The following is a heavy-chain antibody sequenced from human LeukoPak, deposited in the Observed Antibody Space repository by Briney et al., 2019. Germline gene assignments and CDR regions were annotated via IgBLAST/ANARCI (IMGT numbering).Heavy chain of an antibody. V-gene: IGHV3-11*01. J-gene: IGHJ4*02. CDR2: ISSSGSTI. CDR1: GFTFSSYW. CDR3: AREIDIVAYDY. D-gene: IGHD2-15*01. Sequence: GGSLRLSCAASGFTFSSYWMSWIRQAPGKGLEWVSYISSSGSTIYYADTVKGRFTISRDNAKNSLYPQMNSLRAEDTAVYYCAREIDIVAYDYWGQGTLVTVSS.